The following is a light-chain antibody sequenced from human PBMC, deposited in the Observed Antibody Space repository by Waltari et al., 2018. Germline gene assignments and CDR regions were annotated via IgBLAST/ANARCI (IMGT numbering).Light chain of an antibody. CDR2: EVT. CDR1: SSDVGGYNY. V-gene: IGLV2-14*01. J-gene: IGLJ2*01. Sequence: QSALTQPAAVSGSPGQSITISCTGTSSDVGGYNYVSWYQQHPGKAPKLMIYEVTNRPAGVSARCSGAKSGNTASLAISGLQAEDEADYYCSSYTSSSTLGVFGGGTKLTVL. CDR3: SSYTSSSTLGV.